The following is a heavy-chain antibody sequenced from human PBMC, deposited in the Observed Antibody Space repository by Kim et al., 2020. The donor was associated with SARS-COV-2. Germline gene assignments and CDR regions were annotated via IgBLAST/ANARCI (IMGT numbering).Heavy chain of an antibody. V-gene: IGHV5-51*01. Sequence: GESLKISCKGSGYSFSSYWIGWVRQMPGKGLEWMGIIYPGDSDTRYRPSSQGQVTITADKSTSTAYLQWSSLKAPDTAFYYCARLRDEAFYFDSWGQGTLV. CDR3: ARLRDEAFYFDS. J-gene: IGHJ4*02. CDR2: IYPGDSDT. CDR1: GYSFSSYW.